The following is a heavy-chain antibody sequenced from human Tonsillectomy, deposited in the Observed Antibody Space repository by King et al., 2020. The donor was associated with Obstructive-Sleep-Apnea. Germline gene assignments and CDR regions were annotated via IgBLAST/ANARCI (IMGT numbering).Heavy chain of an antibody. CDR2: IYYTGNT. CDR3: ARDKSDYYSIVRPRGRFDY. J-gene: IGHJ4*02. V-gene: IGHV4-39*02. D-gene: IGHD3-3*01. CDR1: GGSISSSTSY. Sequence: QLQESGPGLVKPSETLSLTCTVSGGSISSSTSYWAWIRQPPGKGLEWIGNIYYTGNTHYDPSLKSRVTISVDTSKNQFSLHLNSVTAADPAVYYCARDKSDYYSIVRPRGRFDYWGQGTLVTVSS.